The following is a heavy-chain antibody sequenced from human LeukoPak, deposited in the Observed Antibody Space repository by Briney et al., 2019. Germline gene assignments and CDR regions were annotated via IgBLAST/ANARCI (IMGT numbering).Heavy chain of an antibody. CDR2: ISSSSSYI. CDR3: ARQGSSDAFDI. D-gene: IGHD6-6*01. CDR1: GFTFSSYN. Sequence: GGSLRLSCAASGFTFSSYNMNWVRQAPGKGLEGVSSISSSSSYIYYEDSVKGRFTISRDNAKNSLCLQLNSLRAEDTAVYYCARQGSSDAFDIWGQGTMVTVST. J-gene: IGHJ3*02. V-gene: IGHV3-21*01.